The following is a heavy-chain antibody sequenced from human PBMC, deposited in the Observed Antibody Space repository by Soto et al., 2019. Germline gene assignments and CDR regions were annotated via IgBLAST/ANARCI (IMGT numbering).Heavy chain of an antibody. Sequence: EVQLLESGGGLVQPGGSLRLSCAASGFTFSSYAMSWVRQAPGKGLEWVSAISGSGGSTYYADSVKGRFTISRDNSRNTLYLQMNSLRAEDTAVYYCAKDLILRRFPMVFDYWGQGTLVTVSS. CDR1: GFTFSSYA. V-gene: IGHV3-23*01. CDR2: ISGSGGST. CDR3: AKDLILRRFPMVFDY. J-gene: IGHJ4*02. D-gene: IGHD3-3*01.